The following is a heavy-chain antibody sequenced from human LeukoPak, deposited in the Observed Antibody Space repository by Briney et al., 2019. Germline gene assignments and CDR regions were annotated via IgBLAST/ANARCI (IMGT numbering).Heavy chain of an antibody. V-gene: IGHV3-74*01. Sequence: GGSLRLSCAASGFTFSSYWMHWVRQAPGKGLVWVSRILSDGSNTDYADSVKGRFTISRDNAKNTLYLQMNSLRAEDTAVYYCARGFTIFGVVFDYWGQGTLVTVSS. CDR2: ILSDGSNT. D-gene: IGHD3-3*01. CDR3: ARGFTIFGVVFDY. J-gene: IGHJ4*02. CDR1: GFTFSSYW.